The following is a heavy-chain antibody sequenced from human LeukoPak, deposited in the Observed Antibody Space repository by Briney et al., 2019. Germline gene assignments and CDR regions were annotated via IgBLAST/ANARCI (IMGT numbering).Heavy chain of an antibody. Sequence: ASVKVSCKASGYTFTGYYMHWVRQAPGRGLEWMGWINPNSGGTNYAQKFQGRVTMTRDTSISTAYMELSRLRSDDTAVYYCATRRGYSGYDSHDCWGQGTLVTVSS. J-gene: IGHJ4*02. D-gene: IGHD5-12*01. CDR1: GYTFTGYY. CDR2: INPNSGGT. CDR3: ATRRGYSGYDSHDC. V-gene: IGHV1-2*02.